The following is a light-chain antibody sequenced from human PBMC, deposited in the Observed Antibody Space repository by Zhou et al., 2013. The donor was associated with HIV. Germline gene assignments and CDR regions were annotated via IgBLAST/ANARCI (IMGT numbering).Light chain of an antibody. V-gene: IGKV1-39*01. J-gene: IGKJ2*01. Sequence: DIQMTQSPSSLSASLGDRVSITCRASQSISSYLNWYQHKPGKAPKLLIYGSSSLQSGVPSRFSGSGSGTDFTLTINRLHPEDFATYYCQQANRFPQTFGQGTKVEIK. CDR3: QQANRFPQT. CDR2: GSS. CDR1: QSISSY.